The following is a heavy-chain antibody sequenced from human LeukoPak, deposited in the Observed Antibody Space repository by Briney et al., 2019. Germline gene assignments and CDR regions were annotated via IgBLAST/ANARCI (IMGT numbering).Heavy chain of an antibody. D-gene: IGHD1-26*01. CDR2: IYYSGST. Sequence: PSETLSLTCTVSGGSISSGDYYWSWIRQPPGKGLEWIGYIYYSGSTYYNPSLKSRVTISVDTSKNQFSLKLGSVTAADTSVYYCARRPPNSGSYYGPSGLDYWGQGTLVTVSS. V-gene: IGHV4-30-4*08. J-gene: IGHJ4*02. CDR1: GGSISSGDYY. CDR3: ARRPPNSGSYYGPSGLDY.